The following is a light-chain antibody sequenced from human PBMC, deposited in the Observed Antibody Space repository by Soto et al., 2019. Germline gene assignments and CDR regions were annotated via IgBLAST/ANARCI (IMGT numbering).Light chain of an antibody. V-gene: IGKV3-20*01. J-gene: IGKJ1*01. Sequence: EIVLTQSPCTLYFSPGERATLSCRVSQSVSSSYLAWYQQKPGQAPRLLIYGASSRATGIPDRFSGSGSGTDFTLTISRLEPEDFAVYYCQQYGSSPITFGQGTKVDI. CDR2: GAS. CDR1: QSVSSSY. CDR3: QQYGSSPIT.